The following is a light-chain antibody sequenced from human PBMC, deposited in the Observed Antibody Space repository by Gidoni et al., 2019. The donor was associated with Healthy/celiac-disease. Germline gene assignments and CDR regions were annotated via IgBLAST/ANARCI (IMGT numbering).Light chain of an antibody. Sequence: AIRITPSPSSLSASTGDRVTITCRASQGISSELAWYQQKPGKAPKLLIYAASTLQSGVPSRFSGSGSGTDFTLTISCLQSEDFATYYCQRYDSYPRTFGQGTKLEIK. J-gene: IGKJ2*01. CDR1: QGISSE. V-gene: IGKV1-8*01. CDR3: QRYDSYPRT. CDR2: AAS.